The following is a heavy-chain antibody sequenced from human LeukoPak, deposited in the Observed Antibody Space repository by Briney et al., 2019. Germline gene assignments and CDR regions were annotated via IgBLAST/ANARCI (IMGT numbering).Heavy chain of an antibody. CDR3: TTGPTTYYDFWSGYYEFDY. CDR1: GFTFSNAW. Sequence: GGSLRLSCAASGFTFSNAWMSWVRQAPGKGLEWVGRIKSKTDGGTTDYTAPVKGRFTISRDDSKNTLYLQMNSLKTEDTAVYYCTTGPTTYYDFWSGYYEFDYWGQGTLVTLSS. CDR2: IKSKTDGGTT. D-gene: IGHD3-3*01. J-gene: IGHJ4*02. V-gene: IGHV3-15*01.